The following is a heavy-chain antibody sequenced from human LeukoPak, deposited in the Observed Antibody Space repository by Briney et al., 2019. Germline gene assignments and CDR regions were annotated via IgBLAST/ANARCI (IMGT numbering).Heavy chain of an antibody. CDR2: IYYSGST. V-gene: IGHV4-31*03. J-gene: IGHJ6*02. Sequence: SETLSLTCTVSGGSISSGDYYWSWIRQHPGKGLEWIGYIYYSGSTYYNPSLKSRVTISVDTSKNQFSLKLSSVTAADTAVYYCAREWYYYDSSGSRKHTYYYYGMDVWGQGTTVTVSS. CDR3: AREWYYYDSSGSRKHTYYYYGMDV. D-gene: IGHD3-22*01. CDR1: GGSISSGDYY.